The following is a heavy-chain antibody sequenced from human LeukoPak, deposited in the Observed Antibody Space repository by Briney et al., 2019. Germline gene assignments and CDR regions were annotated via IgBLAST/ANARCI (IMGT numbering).Heavy chain of an antibody. V-gene: IGHV4-30-2*01. CDR2: IYHSGST. CDR3: ARGGYSYGFNWFDP. D-gene: IGHD5-18*01. CDR1: GGSISSGGYS. J-gene: IGHJ5*02. Sequence: SETLSLTCAVSGGSISSGGYSWSWIRQPPGKGLEWIGYIYHSGSTYYNPSLKSRVTISVDRSKNQFSLKLSSVTAADTAVYYCARGGYSYGFNWFDPWGQGTRVTVSS.